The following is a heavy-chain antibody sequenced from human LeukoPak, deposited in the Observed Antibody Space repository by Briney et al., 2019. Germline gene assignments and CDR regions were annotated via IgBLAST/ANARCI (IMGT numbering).Heavy chain of an antibody. Sequence: PSETLSLTCTVSGGSISSYYWSWIRQPPGKGLEWIGYIYYSGSTNYNPSLKSRVTISVDTSKNQFSLKLSSVTAADTAVYYCARGRRLGRYHLDAFDIWGQGTMVTVSS. D-gene: IGHD3-16*02. CDR1: GGSISSYY. CDR3: ARGRRLGRYHLDAFDI. V-gene: IGHV4-59*01. CDR2: IYYSGST. J-gene: IGHJ3*02.